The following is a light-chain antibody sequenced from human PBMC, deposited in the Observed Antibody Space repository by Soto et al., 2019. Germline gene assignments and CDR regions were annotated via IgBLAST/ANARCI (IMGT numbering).Light chain of an antibody. V-gene: IGLV2-14*01. Sequence: QSALTQPASVSGSTGRSITLSCTGASSDIGGYDYVSWYQRHPGKAPKLIIYDINNRPSGVSNRFSGSKSGNTASLTISGLQAEDEVDYYCTSYASGSSHVVFGGGTKLTVL. J-gene: IGLJ2*01. CDR3: TSYASGSSHVV. CDR1: SSDIGGYDY. CDR2: DIN.